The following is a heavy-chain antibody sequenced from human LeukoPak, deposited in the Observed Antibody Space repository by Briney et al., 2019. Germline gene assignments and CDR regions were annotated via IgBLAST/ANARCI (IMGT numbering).Heavy chain of an antibody. V-gene: IGHV4-59*12. Sequence: PSETLSLTCTVSGGSISSYYWSWIRQPPGKGLEWIGYVYHSGSAYYNPSLKSRVTISVDTFKNQLSLELSSVTAADTAVYFCAREDYDILTARYSWLDPWGQGTLVTVSS. CDR3: AREDYDILTARYSWLDP. D-gene: IGHD3-9*01. CDR2: VYHSGSA. J-gene: IGHJ5*02. CDR1: GGSISSYY.